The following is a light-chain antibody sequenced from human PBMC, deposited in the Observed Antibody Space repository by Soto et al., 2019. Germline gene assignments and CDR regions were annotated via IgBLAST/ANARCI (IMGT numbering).Light chain of an antibody. CDR2: DAS. CDR3: QQRSKWPPG. CDR1: QSVSSY. J-gene: IGKJ2*01. Sequence: EIVLTQSPATLSLSPGERATLSCRASQSVSSYLAWYQQKPGQAPRLLIYDASNRATGIPARFSGSGSGTDFTLTIHSLEPEDFALYYCQQRSKWPPGFGQGTKLEIK. V-gene: IGKV3-11*01.